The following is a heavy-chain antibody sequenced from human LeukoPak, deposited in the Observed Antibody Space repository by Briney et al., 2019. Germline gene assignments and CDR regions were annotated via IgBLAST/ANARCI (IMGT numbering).Heavy chain of an antibody. CDR1: GYTFTGYY. D-gene: IGHD3-3*01. V-gene: IGHV1-2*02. CDR3: ARVDFWSGYFGGMDY. J-gene: IGHJ4*02. Sequence: ASVKVSCKASGYTFTGYYMHWVRQAPGQGLEWMGWINPNSGGTNYAQKFQGRVTMTRDTSISTAYMELSRLRSDDTAVYYCARVDFWSGYFGGMDYWGQGTLATVPS. CDR2: INPNSGGT.